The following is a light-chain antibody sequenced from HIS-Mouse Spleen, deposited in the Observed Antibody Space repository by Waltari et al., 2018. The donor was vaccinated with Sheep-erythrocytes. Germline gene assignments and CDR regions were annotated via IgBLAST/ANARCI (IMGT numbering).Light chain of an antibody. CDR3: QQYNSYWT. CDR2: KAY. CDR1: QSISSW. J-gene: IGKJ1*01. Sequence: DIQMTQPPSTLSASVGDRVNITCRASQSISSWLDWYQQKPVKAPKLLIYKAYSLESGVPSRFSGSGSGTEFTLTISSLQPDDFATYYCQQYNSYWTFGQGTKVEIK. V-gene: IGKV1-5*03.